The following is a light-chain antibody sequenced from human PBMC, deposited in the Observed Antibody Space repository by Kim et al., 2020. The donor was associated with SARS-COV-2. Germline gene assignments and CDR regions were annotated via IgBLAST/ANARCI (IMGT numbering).Light chain of an antibody. V-gene: IGLV3-1*01. Sequence: SYELTQPPSVSVSPGQTASITCSGDKLGDKYACWYQQKPGQSPVLVIYQRNKRPSGIPERFSGSTSGNTATLTISGTQAMDEADYYCQAWDSSTAVFGGG. CDR2: QRN. CDR3: QAWDSSTAV. CDR1: KLGDKY. J-gene: IGLJ3*02.